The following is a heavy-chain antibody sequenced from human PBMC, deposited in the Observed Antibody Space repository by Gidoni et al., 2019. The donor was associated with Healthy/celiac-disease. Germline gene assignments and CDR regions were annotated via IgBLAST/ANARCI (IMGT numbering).Heavy chain of an antibody. D-gene: IGHD3-3*01. CDR2: INHSGST. Sequence: QVQLQQWGAGLLKPSETLSLTCAVYGGSFSGYYWSWLRQPPGKGLEWIGEINHSGSTNYNPSLKSRVTISVDTSKNQFSLKLSSVTAADTAVYYCARARRITIFGRSGVYYGMDVWGQGTTVTVSS. CDR1: GGSFSGYY. CDR3: ARARRITIFGRSGVYYGMDV. V-gene: IGHV4-34*01. J-gene: IGHJ6*02.